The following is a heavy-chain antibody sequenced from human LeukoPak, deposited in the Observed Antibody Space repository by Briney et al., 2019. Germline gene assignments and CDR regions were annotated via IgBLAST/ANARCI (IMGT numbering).Heavy chain of an antibody. J-gene: IGHJ4*02. Sequence: GGSLRLSCTASGFTFSSYSMNWVRQAPGKGLEWVSSISSSSSYIYYADSVKGRFTISRDNAKNSLYLQMNSLRAEDTAVYYCARDGAAAGSPYNRNWGQGTLVTVSS. CDR1: GFTFSSYS. CDR3: ARDGAAAGSPYNRN. V-gene: IGHV3-21*01. D-gene: IGHD6-13*01. CDR2: ISSSSSYI.